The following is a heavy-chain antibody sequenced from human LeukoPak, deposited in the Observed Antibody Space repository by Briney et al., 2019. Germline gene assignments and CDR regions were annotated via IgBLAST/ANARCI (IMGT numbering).Heavy chain of an antibody. V-gene: IGHV4-59*01. CDR1: GGSISHNY. Sequence: SETLSLTCTVSGGSISHNYWSWIRQPPGNNLEWIGYIYDDGSTYYNPSLESRVTISVDTPKNQFSLRLTSVTAADTAVYFCARDGVLVPGSDNWFDPWGRGILVTVSS. J-gene: IGHJ5*02. D-gene: IGHD6-19*01. CDR2: IYDDGST. CDR3: ARDGVLVPGSDNWFDP.